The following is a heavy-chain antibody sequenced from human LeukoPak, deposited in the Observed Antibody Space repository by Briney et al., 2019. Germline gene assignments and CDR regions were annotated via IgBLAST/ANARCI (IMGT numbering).Heavy chain of an antibody. V-gene: IGHV4-59*01. Sequence: SGTLSLTCTVSGGSITSYYWSWLRQSPGKGLEWIGHIYSSGSTVYNPSLESRVTISIDTSKNQFSLKLRSVTAADTAVYFCGRLKSTTMVDFWGQGTLVTVSS. CDR1: GGSITSYY. J-gene: IGHJ4*02. CDR3: GRLKSTTMVDF. CDR2: IYSSGST. D-gene: IGHD1-1*01.